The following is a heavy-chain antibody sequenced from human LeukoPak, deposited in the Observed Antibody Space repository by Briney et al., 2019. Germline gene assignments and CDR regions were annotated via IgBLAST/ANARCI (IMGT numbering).Heavy chain of an antibody. CDR2: FDPEDGET. Sequence: ASVKVSCKVSGYTLTELSMHWVRQAPGKGLEWMGGFDPEDGETIYAQKFQGRVTMTEGTSTDTAYMELSSLRSEDTAVYYCATGPRDRYCSSTSCYRLDYWGQGTLVTVSS. CDR3: ATGPRDRYCSSTSCYRLDY. V-gene: IGHV1-24*01. D-gene: IGHD2-2*02. J-gene: IGHJ4*02. CDR1: GYTLTELS.